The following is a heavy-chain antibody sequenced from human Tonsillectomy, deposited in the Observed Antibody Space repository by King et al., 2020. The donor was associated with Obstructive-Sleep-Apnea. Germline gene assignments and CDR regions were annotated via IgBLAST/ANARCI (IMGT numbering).Heavy chain of an antibody. D-gene: IGHD3-10*01. J-gene: IGHJ5*02. CDR3: ARDYYGSGSYYNGDWFDP. CDR1: GGSISSYY. V-gene: IGHV4-59*01. CDR2: LYYSGVT. Sequence: QLQESGPGLVKPSETLSLTCTVSGGSISSYYWSWIRQPPGKGLEWVGYLYYSGVTNYKPPLKSRVTISVDTSKNQFSLKLSSVTAADTAVYYCARDYYGSGSYYNGDWFDPWGQGTLVTVSS.